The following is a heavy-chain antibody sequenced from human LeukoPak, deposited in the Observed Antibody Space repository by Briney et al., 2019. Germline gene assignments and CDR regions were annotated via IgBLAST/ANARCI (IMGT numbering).Heavy chain of an antibody. J-gene: IGHJ6*04. CDR2: ISSSGTTI. D-gene: IGHD3-22*01. CDR1: GFTFSDYY. CDR3: ARHKWDYYDSSGYSPSGVMDV. Sequence: GGSLRLSCAASGFTFSDYYMSWIRQAPGKGLEWVSYISSSGTTIYYADSVKGRFTISRDNAKNSLYLQMNSLRAEDTAVYYCARHKWDYYDSSGYSPSGVMDVWGKGTTVTISS. V-gene: IGHV3-11*04.